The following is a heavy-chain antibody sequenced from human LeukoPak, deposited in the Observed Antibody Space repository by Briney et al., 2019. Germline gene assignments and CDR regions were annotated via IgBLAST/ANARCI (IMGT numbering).Heavy chain of an antibody. Sequence: SETLSLTCAVYGGSFSGYYWSWIRQPPGKGLEWIGEINHNGSTNYNPSLKSRVTMSVDTSKNQFSLKLSSVTAADTAVYYCARGRGATAPNWFDPWGQGTLVTVSS. J-gene: IGHJ5*02. CDR1: GGSFSGYY. V-gene: IGHV4-34*01. CDR2: INHNGST. D-gene: IGHD1-26*01. CDR3: ARGRGATAPNWFDP.